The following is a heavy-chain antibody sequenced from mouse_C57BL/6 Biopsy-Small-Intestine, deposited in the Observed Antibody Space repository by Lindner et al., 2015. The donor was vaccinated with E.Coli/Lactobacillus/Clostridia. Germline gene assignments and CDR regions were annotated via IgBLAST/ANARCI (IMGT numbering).Heavy chain of an antibody. CDR2: IDPENGDT. CDR1: GFNIKDYY. CDR3: STGGDGRGDY. J-gene: IGHJ2*01. D-gene: IGHD2-3*01. V-gene: IGHV14-4*01. Sequence: VQLQESGAELVKPGASVKLSCTASGFNIKDYYIHWVKQRPEQGLEWIGWIDPENGDTEYVSKFQGKATITADTSSKTAYLQLSSLTSEDTAVYYCSTGGDGRGDYWGQGTTLTVSS.